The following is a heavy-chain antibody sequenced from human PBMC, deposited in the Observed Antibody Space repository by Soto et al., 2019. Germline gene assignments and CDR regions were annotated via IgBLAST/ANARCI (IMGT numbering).Heavy chain of an antibody. V-gene: IGHV5-51*01. D-gene: IGHD6-13*01. J-gene: IGHJ6*02. Sequence: PGESLKISCKGSGYSFSTYWIAWVRQMPGKGLEWMGIIYPGDSDTRYSPSFQGQVTISADKSISTAYLQWSSLKASDTAMYYCARHSSSWYRGDYYYGMDVWGQGTTVTVSS. CDR2: IYPGDSDT. CDR1: GYSFSTYW. CDR3: ARHSSSWYRGDYYYGMDV.